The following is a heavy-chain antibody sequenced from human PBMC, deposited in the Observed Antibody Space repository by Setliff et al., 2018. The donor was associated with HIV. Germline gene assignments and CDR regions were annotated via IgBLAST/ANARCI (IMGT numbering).Heavy chain of an antibody. Sequence: SETLSLTCTVSGGSINSYYWSWIRQPAGKGLEWIGSIYYSGSTYYNPSLKSRVTISVDTSKNQFSLKLSSVTAADTAVYYCARQNSGWGVGLYYFDYWGQGTLVTVSS. CDR1: GGSINSYY. V-gene: IGHV4-59*05. CDR2: IYYSGST. D-gene: IGHD6-19*01. J-gene: IGHJ4*02. CDR3: ARQNSGWGVGLYYFDY.